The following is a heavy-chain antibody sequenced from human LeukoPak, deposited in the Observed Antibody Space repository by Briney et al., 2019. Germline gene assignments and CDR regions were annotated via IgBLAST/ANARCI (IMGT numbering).Heavy chain of an antibody. Sequence: GGSLRLSCAASGFSVSSRFMSWVRQAPGKGLEWVSVIYSGGSTYYADSVKGRFTISRDNSKNTLYLQMNSLRAEDTAVYYCARTKDYWGQGTLVTVSS. CDR2: IYSGGST. CDR1: GFSVSSRF. D-gene: IGHD2-8*01. J-gene: IGHJ4*02. CDR3: ARTKDY. V-gene: IGHV3-66*01.